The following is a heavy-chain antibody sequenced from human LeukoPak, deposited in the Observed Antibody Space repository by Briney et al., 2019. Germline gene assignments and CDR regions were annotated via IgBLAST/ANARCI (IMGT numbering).Heavy chain of an antibody. Sequence: SETLSLTCTVSGSSISSYYWNWIRQPPGKGLEWIGYIYYSGSTNYNPSLKSRVTISVDTSKNQFSLKLSSVTAADTAVYYCARGRAFRYGSGSYDYWGQGTLVTVSS. V-gene: IGHV4-59*01. J-gene: IGHJ4*02. CDR1: GSSISSYY. D-gene: IGHD3-10*01. CDR2: IYYSGST. CDR3: ARGRAFRYGSGSYDY.